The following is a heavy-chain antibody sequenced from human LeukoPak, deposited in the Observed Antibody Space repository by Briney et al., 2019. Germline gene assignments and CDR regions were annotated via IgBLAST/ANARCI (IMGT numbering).Heavy chain of an antibody. CDR1: GFTFSSYA. Sequence: GGSLRLSCAASGFTFSSYAMSWVRQAPGKGLEWVSAIPGSGGSTSYADSVKGRFTISRDNSKNTLYLQMNSLRAEDTAVYYCAKNGLRFLEWLSSFDYWGQGTLVTVSS. J-gene: IGHJ4*02. V-gene: IGHV3-23*01. D-gene: IGHD3-3*01. CDR3: AKNGLRFLEWLSSFDY. CDR2: IPGSGGST.